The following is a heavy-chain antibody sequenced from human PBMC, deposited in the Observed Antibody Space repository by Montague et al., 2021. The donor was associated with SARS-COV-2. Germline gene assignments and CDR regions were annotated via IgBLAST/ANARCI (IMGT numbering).Heavy chain of an antibody. J-gene: IGHJ4*02. V-gene: IGHV4-59*13. CDR3: ARHTRGWQPFDF. CDR2: MYYSGST. D-gene: IGHD6-19*01. Sequence: SETLSLTCTVSGGSISSYYWSWIRQPPGKGLEWIGYMYYSGSTNYNPSLKSRVTLSVDTSKNQFSLKLSSVTAADTAVYYCARHTRGWQPFDFWGQGTLVTVSS. CDR1: GGSISSYY.